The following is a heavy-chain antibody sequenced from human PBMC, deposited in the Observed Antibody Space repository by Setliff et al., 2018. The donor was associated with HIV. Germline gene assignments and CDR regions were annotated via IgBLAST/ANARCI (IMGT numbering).Heavy chain of an antibody. CDR1: GYSITSGYF. J-gene: IGHJ3*02. V-gene: IGHV4-38-2*02. Sequence: SETLSLTCSVSGYSITSGYFWAWVRQPPGQGLDWIGRVASLGTTYFNPSLKSRVTTSVDTSKNQFSLKSRSVTAADTAVYYCARFSTVVTAGAFDTWGQGTMVTVSS. CDR3: ARFSTVVTAGAFDT. D-gene: IGHD2-15*01. CDR2: VASLGTT.